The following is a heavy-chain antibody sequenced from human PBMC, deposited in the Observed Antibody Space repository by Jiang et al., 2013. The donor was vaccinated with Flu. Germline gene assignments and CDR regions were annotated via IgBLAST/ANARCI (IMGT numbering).Heavy chain of an antibody. J-gene: IGHJ5*02. Sequence: KASGYTFTSYYMHWVRQAPGQGLEWMGIINPSGGSTSYAQKFQGRVTMTRDTSTSTVYMELSSLRSEDTAVYYCARVVPVRRAKGWFDPWGQGTLVTVSS. V-gene: IGHV1-46*01. CDR2: INPSGGST. CDR1: GYTFTSYY. CDR3: ARVVPVRRAKGWFDP. D-gene: IGHD3-10*01.